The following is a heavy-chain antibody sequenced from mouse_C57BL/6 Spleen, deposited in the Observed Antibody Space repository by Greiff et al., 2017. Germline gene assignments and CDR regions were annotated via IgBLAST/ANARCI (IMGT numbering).Heavy chain of an antibody. J-gene: IGHJ2*01. CDR2: IYPGDGDT. CDR3: ARSRGQLRSFDY. V-gene: IGHV1-80*01. D-gene: IGHD3-2*02. CDR1: GYAFSSYW. Sequence: QVQLQQSGAELVKPGASVKISCKASGYAFSSYWMNWVKQRPGKGLEWIGQIYPGDGDTNYNGKFKGKATLTADKSSSTAYMQLSSLTSEDSAVYFCARSRGQLRSFDYWGQGTTLTVSS.